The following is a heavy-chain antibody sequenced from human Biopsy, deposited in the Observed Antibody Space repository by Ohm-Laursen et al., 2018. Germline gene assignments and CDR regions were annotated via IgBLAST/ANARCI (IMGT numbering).Heavy chain of an antibody. CDR1: GDSVSSGSFY. CDR3: ARGMRSSGWPYFDS. Sequence: SETLSLTCTVSGDSVSSGSFYWTWIRQPPGQRLEYIGYIYDRGSTANYNPSLESRVTMSVDMPKNQFSLKLSSVTAADMAIYYCARGMRSSGWPYFDSWGQGTLVTVSS. V-gene: IGHV4-61*01. CDR2: IYDRGSTA. J-gene: IGHJ4*02. D-gene: IGHD6-19*01.